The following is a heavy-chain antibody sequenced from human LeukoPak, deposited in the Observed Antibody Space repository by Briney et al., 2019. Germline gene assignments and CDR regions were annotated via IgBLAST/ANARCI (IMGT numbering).Heavy chain of an antibody. V-gene: IGHV4-39*07. CDR2: IYYSGST. Sequence: PSETLSLTCTVSGGSISSSSYYWGWIRQPPGKGLEWIGDIYYSGSTYYNPSLKSRVTISVDTSKNQFSLKLSSVTAADTVVYYCARDGRFPPEVLPRYFDYWGQGTLVTVSS. J-gene: IGHJ4*02. CDR3: ARDGRFPPEVLPRYFDY. CDR1: GGSISSSSYY. D-gene: IGHD1-26*01.